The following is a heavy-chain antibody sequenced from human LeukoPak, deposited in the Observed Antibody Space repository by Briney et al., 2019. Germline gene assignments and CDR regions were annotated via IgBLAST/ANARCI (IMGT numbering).Heavy chain of an antibody. Sequence: GASVKVSCKTSGYSFTSYYIHWVRQAPGKGLEWMGIINPSGGSTTYAQKFQGRLTMASDTSTSTVYMELSSLRSEDTVMYYCARSSAYYNEADIWGQGTMVTVSS. CDR3: ARSSAYYNEADI. CDR1: GYSFTSYY. V-gene: IGHV1-46*01. D-gene: IGHD1-26*01. CDR2: INPSGGST. J-gene: IGHJ3*02.